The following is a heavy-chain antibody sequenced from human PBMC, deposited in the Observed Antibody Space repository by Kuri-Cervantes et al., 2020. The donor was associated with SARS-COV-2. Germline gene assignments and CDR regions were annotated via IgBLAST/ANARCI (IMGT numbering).Heavy chain of an antibody. CDR3: ARDPLTHFDY. CDR2: ISYDGSNK. Sequence: LSLTGAASGFTFSSYAMHWVRQAPGKGLEWVAVISYDGSNKYYADSAKGRFTISRDNAKNSLYLQMNSLRAEDTAVYYCARDPLTHFDYWGQGTLVTVSS. D-gene: IGHD1-14*01. V-gene: IGHV3-30-3*01. CDR1: GFTFSSYA. J-gene: IGHJ4*02.